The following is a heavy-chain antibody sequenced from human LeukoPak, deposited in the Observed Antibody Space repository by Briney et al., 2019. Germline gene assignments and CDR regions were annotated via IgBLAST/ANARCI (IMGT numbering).Heavy chain of an antibody. CDR1: GFTSSSYA. D-gene: IGHD1-26*01. V-gene: IGHV3-23*01. J-gene: IGHJ6*02. Sequence: PGGSLILSCAASGFTSSSYAMTWVRQAPGEGLEWVSTISGSGDNTYYGDSVKGRFTISRDNSKDSLYLQMTSLGAEDTAVYYCARCVSGSYYYCYGMDVWGQGTTVTVSS. CDR3: ARCVSGSYYYCYGMDV. CDR2: ISGSGDNT.